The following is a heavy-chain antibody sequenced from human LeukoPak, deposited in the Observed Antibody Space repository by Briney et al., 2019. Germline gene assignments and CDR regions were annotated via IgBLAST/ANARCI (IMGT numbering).Heavy chain of an antibody. CDR1: GGSISSSSYF. D-gene: IGHD5-12*01. J-gene: IGHJ4*02. V-gene: IGHV4-39*01. Sequence: SETLSLTCSVSGGSISSSSYFWGWIRQPPGKGLEWIASVHHSGSTYYNPSLKSRLTISVDTSKNQFSLKMSSVTAADTAVYYCARGGGSSGYYFDSWGQGILVTVSS. CDR2: VHHSGST. CDR3: ARGGGSSGYYFDS.